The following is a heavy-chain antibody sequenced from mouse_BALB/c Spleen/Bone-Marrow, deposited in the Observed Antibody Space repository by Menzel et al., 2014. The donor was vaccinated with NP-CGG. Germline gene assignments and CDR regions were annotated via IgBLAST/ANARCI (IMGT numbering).Heavy chain of an antibody. CDR2: IYPGDGDT. J-gene: IGHJ2*01. V-gene: IGHV1-82*01. CDR1: GYAFSSPW. Sequence: QVQLQQSGAELMKPGASVKISCKASGYAFSSPWMNWVKQRPGQGLEWIGRIYPGDGDTNYNGKFKGKATLTADKSSSTAYMQFSSLTSVDSAVYFCARDYYGSSFDYWGQGTTLTVSS. CDR3: ARDYYGSSFDY. D-gene: IGHD1-1*01.